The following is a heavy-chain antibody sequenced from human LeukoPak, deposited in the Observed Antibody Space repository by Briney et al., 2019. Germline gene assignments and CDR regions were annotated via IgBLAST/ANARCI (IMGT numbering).Heavy chain of an antibody. CDR3: AREITMVRGVTRGFDL. D-gene: IGHD3-10*01. J-gene: IGHJ5*02. CDR1: GFTFSNAW. Sequence: PGGSLRLSCAASGFTFSNAWMSWVRQAPGKGLEWVAVIWYDGSNKYYADSVKGRFTISRDNSKNTLYLQMNSLRAEDTAVYYCAREITMVRGVTRGFDLWGQGTLVTVSS. CDR2: IWYDGSNK. V-gene: IGHV3-33*08.